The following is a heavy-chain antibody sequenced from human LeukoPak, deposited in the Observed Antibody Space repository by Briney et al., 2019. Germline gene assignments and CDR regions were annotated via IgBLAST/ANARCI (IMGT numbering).Heavy chain of an antibody. J-gene: IGHJ4*02. Sequence: GASVKVSCKASGYTFTSYYMHWVRQAPGQGLEWMGWMNPNSGNTGYAQKFQGRVTMTRNTSISTAYMELSSLRSEDTAVYYCAILVGYSGYYYFDYWGQGTLVTVSS. D-gene: IGHD1-26*01. CDR2: MNPNSGNT. CDR1: GYTFTSYY. CDR3: AILVGYSGYYYFDY. V-gene: IGHV1-8*02.